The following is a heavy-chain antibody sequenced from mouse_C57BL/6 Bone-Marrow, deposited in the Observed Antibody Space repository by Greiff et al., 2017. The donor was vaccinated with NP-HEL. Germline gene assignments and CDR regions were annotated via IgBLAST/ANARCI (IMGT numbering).Heavy chain of an antibody. J-gene: IGHJ1*03. D-gene: IGHD2-2*01. CDR2: INPNYGTT. Sequence: VQLKESGPELVKPGAVGKIVGKGEGDEVADDKGRWGTRRGVEGLEWIGVINPNYGTTSYNQQFKGKATLTVDQSSSTAYMQLNSLTSEDSHVYYCARYGYYWYFEVWGTGTTVTVSS. V-gene: IGHV1-39*01. CDR1: GDEVADDK. CDR3: ARYGYYWYFEV.